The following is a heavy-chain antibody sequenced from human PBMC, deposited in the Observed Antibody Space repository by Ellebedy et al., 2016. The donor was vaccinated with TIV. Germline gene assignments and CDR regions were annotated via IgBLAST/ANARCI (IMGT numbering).Heavy chain of an antibody. CDR3: ARHRLRYFDWFES. J-gene: IGHJ5*01. CDR2: IDHTDSYT. CDR1: GYSFPPYW. D-gene: IGHD3-9*01. V-gene: IGHV5-10-1*01. Sequence: PGGSLRLSCKGSGYSFPPYWFSWVRQMPGQGLEWMGKIDHTDSYTNYSPSFQGNVTISVDRSIGTAYLQWGSLKASDTAMYYCARHRLRYFDWFESWGQGTLVTVSS.